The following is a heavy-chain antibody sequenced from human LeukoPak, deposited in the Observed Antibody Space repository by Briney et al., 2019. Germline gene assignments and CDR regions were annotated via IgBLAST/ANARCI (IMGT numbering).Heavy chain of an antibody. Sequence: SETLSLTCTVSGYSISSGYYWGWIRQPPGKGLEWIGSIYHSGSTYYNPSLKSRVTISVDTSKNQFSLKLSSVTAADTAVYYCARSGSGYYLDAFDIWGQGTMVTVSS. V-gene: IGHV4-38-2*02. CDR2: IYHSGST. CDR1: GYSISSGYY. CDR3: ARSGSGYYLDAFDI. J-gene: IGHJ3*02. D-gene: IGHD3-22*01.